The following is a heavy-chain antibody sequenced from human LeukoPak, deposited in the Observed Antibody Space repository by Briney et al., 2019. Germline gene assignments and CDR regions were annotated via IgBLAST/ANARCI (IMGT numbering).Heavy chain of an antibody. V-gene: IGHV1-2*02. J-gene: IGHJ6*03. CDR2: INPNSGGT. Sequence: AASVKVSCKASGYTFTGYYMHWVRQAPGQGLEWMGWINPNSGGTNYAQKFQGRVTMTRDTSISTAYMELSRLRSDDTAVYYCARAGYDREASYYYYYMDVWGKGTTVTVSS. CDR1: GYTFTGYY. D-gene: IGHD5-12*01. CDR3: ARAGYDREASYYYYYMDV.